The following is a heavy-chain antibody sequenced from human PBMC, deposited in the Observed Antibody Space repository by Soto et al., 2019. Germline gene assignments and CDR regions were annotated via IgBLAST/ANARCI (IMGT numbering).Heavy chain of an antibody. D-gene: IGHD3-22*01. Sequence: ASVKVSCKASGYTFTGYYMHWVRQAPGQGLEWMGWINPNSGGTNYAQKFQGWVTMTRDTSISTAYMELSRLRSDDTAVYYCARPFGSSGYRFDSWARRALVPVSS. J-gene: IGHJ4*01. V-gene: IGHV1-2*04. CDR1: GYTFTGYY. CDR3: ARPFGSSGYRFDS. CDR2: INPNSGGT.